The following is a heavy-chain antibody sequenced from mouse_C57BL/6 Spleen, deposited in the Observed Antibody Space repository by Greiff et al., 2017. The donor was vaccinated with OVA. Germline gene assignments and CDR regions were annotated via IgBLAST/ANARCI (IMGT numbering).Heavy chain of an antibody. D-gene: IGHD2-13*01. V-gene: IGHV5-12*01. CDR1: GFTFSDYY. CDR3: ARHLGDYEGAMDY. CDR2: ISNGGGST. Sequence: EVKLVESGGGLVQPGGSLKLSCAASGFTFSDYYMYWVRQTPEKRLEWVAYISNGGGSTYYPDTVKGRFTISRDNAKNTLYLQMSRLKSEDTAMYYCARHLGDYEGAMDYWGQGTSVTVSS. J-gene: IGHJ4*01.